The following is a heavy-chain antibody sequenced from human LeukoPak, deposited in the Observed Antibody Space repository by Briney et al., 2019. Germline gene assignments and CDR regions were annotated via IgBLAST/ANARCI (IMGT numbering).Heavy chain of an antibody. Sequence: PGGSLRLSCAASGFTFDGYGMSWVRQAPGKGLEWVSGINWNGGSTGYADSVKGRFTISRDNAKNSLYLQMNSLRAEDTASYYCALHLNYDILTGYWYWGQGTLVTVSS. V-gene: IGHV3-20*04. J-gene: IGHJ4*02. D-gene: IGHD3-9*01. CDR3: ALHLNYDILTGYWY. CDR2: INWNGGST. CDR1: GFTFDGYG.